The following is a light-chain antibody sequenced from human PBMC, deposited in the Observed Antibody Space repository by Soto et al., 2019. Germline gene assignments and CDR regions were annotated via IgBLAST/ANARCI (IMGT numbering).Light chain of an antibody. J-gene: IGKJ4*01. CDR3: QQSYSTPQT. V-gene: IGKV1-39*01. CDR1: QSISNF. CDR2: TTS. Sequence: DIQMTQSPSSLSASVGDRVTITCRASQSISNFLNWYQQKPWKAPKLLIHTTSSLQSGVPSRFSASGTGTDVTLPVSSLQPEDFATYSCQQSYSTPQTFGGGTKVEI.